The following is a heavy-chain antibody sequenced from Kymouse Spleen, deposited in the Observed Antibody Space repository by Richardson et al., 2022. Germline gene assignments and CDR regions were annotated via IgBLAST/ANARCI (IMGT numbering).Heavy chain of an antibody. CDR1: GFTFSSYA. D-gene: IGHD3-10*01. Sequence: EVQLVESGGGLVQPGGSLRLSCAASGFTFSSYAMSWVRQAPGKGLEWVSAISGSGGSTYYADSVKGRFTISRDNSKNTLYLQMNSLRAEDTAVYYCAKDRDYYGSGSFYYYYGMDVWGQGTTVTVSS. CDR3: AKDRDYYGSGSFYYYYGMDV. J-gene: IGHJ6*02. V-gene: IGHV3-23*04. CDR2: ISGSGGST.